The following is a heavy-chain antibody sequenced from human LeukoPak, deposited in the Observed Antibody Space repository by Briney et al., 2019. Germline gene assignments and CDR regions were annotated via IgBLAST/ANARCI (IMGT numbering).Heavy chain of an antibody. J-gene: IGHJ4*02. D-gene: IGHD1-1*01. CDR2: IYPGDSHT. CDR3: ATGETDYYFDY. V-gene: IGHV5-51*01. Sequence: GESLKISCKGSGYSFTKYWIGWVRQMPGKGLEWMGIIYPGDSHTRYSPSFQGQVTISVDKSITTAYLQWSSLKASDTAIYYCATGETDYYFDYWGQGTLVTVSS. CDR1: GYSFTKYW.